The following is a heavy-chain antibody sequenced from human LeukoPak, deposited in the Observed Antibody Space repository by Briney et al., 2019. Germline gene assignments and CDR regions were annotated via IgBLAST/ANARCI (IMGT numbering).Heavy chain of an antibody. D-gene: IGHD4-11*01. CDR1: GYTFTSYG. J-gene: IGHJ3*02. V-gene: IGHV1-18*01. CDR3: ARGKMTTVTTRAFDI. Sequence: ASVKVSCTASGYTFTSYGISWVRQAPGHGLEWMGWISAYNGDTNYAQKVQGRVTMTTDTSTSTAYMELRSLRSDDTAVYYCARGKMTTVTTRAFDIWGQGTMVTVSS. CDR2: ISAYNGDT.